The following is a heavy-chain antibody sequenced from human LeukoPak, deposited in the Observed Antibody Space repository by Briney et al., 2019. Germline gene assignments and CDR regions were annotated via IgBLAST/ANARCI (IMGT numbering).Heavy chain of an antibody. CDR3: ARGKYDSSGYPLLGFDY. V-gene: IGHV3-7*01. D-gene: IGHD3-22*01. J-gene: IGHJ4*02. CDR2: IKQDGSEK. CDR1: GFTFSSYN. Sequence: GGSLRLSCAASGFTFSSYNMYWVRQAPGKGLEWVANIKQDGSEKKYVDSVKGRFTISRDNAKKSLYLQMNSLRAEDTAVYYCARGKYDSSGYPLLGFDYWGQGTLVTVSS.